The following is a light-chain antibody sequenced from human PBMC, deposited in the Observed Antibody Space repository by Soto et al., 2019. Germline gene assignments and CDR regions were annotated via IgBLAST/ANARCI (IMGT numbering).Light chain of an antibody. CDR2: GTS. CDR3: QHYGSSPPYT. CDR1: ESVSSNY. J-gene: IGKJ2*01. Sequence: EIVLTQSPGTLSLSPGEGATLSCRASESVSSNYLAWYQLKPGQAPRLLIYGTSIRAAGIPDRFSGSGSGTDFTLTISRLDPEDFAVYYCQHYGSSPPYTFGQGTKLKIK. V-gene: IGKV3-20*01.